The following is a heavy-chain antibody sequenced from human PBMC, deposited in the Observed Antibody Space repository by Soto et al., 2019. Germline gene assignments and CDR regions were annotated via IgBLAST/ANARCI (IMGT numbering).Heavy chain of an antibody. Sequence: PSETLSLTCTVSGGSISSYYWSWIRQPPGKGLEWIGYIYYSGSTNYNPSLKSRVTISVDTSKNQFSLKLSSVTAADTAVYYCARDIVVVPAARSVWFDPWGQGTLVTVSS. D-gene: IGHD2-2*01. CDR3: ARDIVVVPAARSVWFDP. CDR1: GGSISSYY. V-gene: IGHV4-59*12. J-gene: IGHJ5*02. CDR2: IYYSGST.